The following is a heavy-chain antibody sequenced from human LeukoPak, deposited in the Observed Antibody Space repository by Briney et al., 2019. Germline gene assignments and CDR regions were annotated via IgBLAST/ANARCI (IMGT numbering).Heavy chain of an antibody. CDR1: GFTFGSYW. V-gene: IGHV3-7*01. D-gene: IGHD3-10*01. CDR3: ATDRRGSNDY. Sequence: GGSLRLSCVASGFTFGSYWMTWVRQAPGKGLEWVANMRQDGNEKYYVDSVRGRFTISRDNAKNSLYLQMNSLRAEDTAVYYCATDRRGSNDYWGQGTLVTVSS. CDR2: MRQDGNEK. J-gene: IGHJ4*02.